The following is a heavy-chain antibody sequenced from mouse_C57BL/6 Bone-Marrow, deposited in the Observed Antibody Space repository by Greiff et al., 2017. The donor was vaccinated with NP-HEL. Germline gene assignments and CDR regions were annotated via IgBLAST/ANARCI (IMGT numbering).Heavy chain of an antibody. Sequence: VKLMESGAELVKPGASVKMSCKASGYTFTSYWITWVKQRPGQGLEWIGDIYPGSGSTNYNEKFKSKATLTVDTSSSTAYMQLSSLTSEDSAVYYCASPIITTVDYFDYWGQGTTLTVSS. D-gene: IGHD1-1*01. CDR3: ASPIITTVDYFDY. CDR1: GYTFTSYW. J-gene: IGHJ2*01. CDR2: IYPGSGST. V-gene: IGHV1-55*01.